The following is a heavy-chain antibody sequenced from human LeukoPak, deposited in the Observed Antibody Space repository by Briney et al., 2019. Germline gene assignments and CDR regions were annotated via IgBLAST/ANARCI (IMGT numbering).Heavy chain of an antibody. CDR3: ARAFGWGELQY. V-gene: IGHV1-3*01. CDR1: GYTFTSYA. Sequence: ASVTVSCTASGYTFTSYAMHWVRQAPGQRLEWMGWINAGNGNTKYSQKFQGRVTITRDTSASTAYMELSSLRSEDTAVYYCARAFGWGELQYWGQGTLVTVSS. J-gene: IGHJ4*02. CDR2: INAGNGNT. D-gene: IGHD1-26*01.